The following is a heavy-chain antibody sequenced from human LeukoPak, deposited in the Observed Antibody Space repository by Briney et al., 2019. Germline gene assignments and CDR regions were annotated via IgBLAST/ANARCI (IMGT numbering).Heavy chain of an antibody. CDR3: TTGYGSGSYYVGNWFDP. CDR1: GFTFSNAW. Sequence: PGGSLRLSCAASGFTFSNAWMSWVRQAPGKGLEWVGRIKSKTDGGTTDYAAPVKGRFTISRDDSKNTLYLQMNSLKTEDTAVYYCTTGYGSGSYYVGNWFDPWGQGTLVTVSS. V-gene: IGHV3-15*01. J-gene: IGHJ5*02. CDR2: IKSKTDGGTT. D-gene: IGHD3-10*01.